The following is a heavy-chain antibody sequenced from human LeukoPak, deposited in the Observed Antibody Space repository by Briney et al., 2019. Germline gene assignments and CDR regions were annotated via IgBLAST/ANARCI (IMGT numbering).Heavy chain of an antibody. D-gene: IGHD5-18*01. V-gene: IGHV3-23*01. CDR3: AKCAQSYGNDAFDL. J-gene: IGHJ3*01. Sequence: PGGSLRLSCAASEFTFGSFAISWVRQAPGKGLEWVSYIRGGGAGALYADSVKGRFTVSRDNSRSTLYLQMNSLRVEDTAVYYCAKCAQSYGNDAFDLWGPGTMVTVSS. CDR2: IRGGGAGA. CDR1: EFTFGSFA.